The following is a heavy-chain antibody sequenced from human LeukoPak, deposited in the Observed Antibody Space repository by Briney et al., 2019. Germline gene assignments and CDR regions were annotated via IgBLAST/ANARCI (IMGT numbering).Heavy chain of an antibody. J-gene: IGHJ4*02. V-gene: IGHV3-23*01. CDR2: ISASGGST. D-gene: IGHD6-13*01. CDR1: GFTFSSYA. CDR3: ARADIYGYTSSFTA. Sequence: GGSLRLSCAASGFTFSSYAMNWVRQAPGKGLEWVSAISASGGSTYYADSVKGRCTISRDNSKNMLYLQMNSLRAEDTAIYFCARADIYGYTSSFTAWGQGTLVTVSS.